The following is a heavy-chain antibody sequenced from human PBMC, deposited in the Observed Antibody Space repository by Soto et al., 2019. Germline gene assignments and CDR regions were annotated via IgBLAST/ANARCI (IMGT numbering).Heavy chain of an antibody. J-gene: IGHJ4*02. CDR2: ISWNSGSI. V-gene: IGHV3-9*01. CDR3: AKGYYYDSSGYYYIDY. D-gene: IGHD3-22*01. CDR1: GFTFDDYA. Sequence: GGSLRLSCAASGFTFDDYAMHWVRQAPGKGLEWVSGISWNSGSIGYADSVKGRFTISRDNAKNSLYLQMNSLRAEDTALYYCAKGYYYDSSGYYYIDYWGQGTLVNVSS.